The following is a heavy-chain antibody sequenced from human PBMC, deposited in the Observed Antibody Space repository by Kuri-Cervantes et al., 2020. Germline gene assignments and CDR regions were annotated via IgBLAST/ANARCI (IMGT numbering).Heavy chain of an antibody. Sequence: SVTVSCKASCYTFPSYVISWVRQAPGQGLEWMGWISAYNGNTNYAQKLQGRVTMTADTSTSTAYMELRSLRSDDTAVYYCARDRRAAVFDYWGQGTLVTVSS. CDR2: ISAYNGNT. CDR3: ARDRRAAVFDY. CDR1: CYTFPSYV. V-gene: IGHV1-18*01. D-gene: IGHD6-13*01. J-gene: IGHJ4*02.